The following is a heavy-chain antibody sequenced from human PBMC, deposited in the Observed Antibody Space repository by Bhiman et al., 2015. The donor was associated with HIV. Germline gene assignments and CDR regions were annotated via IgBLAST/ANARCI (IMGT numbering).Heavy chain of an antibody. D-gene: IGHD3-3*01. J-gene: IGHJ6*03. CDR2: ISYDGSNK. CDR3: AGPGGDFWSGSYTDGAMDV. Sequence: QVHLVESGGGVVQPGRSLRLSCAASGFTFNSYAMIWVRQAPGKGLEWVAVISYDGSNKYYADSVKGRFTISRDNAKNSLYLQMNSLRAEDTAVYYCAGPGGDFWSGSYTDGAMDVWGKGTTVTVSS. V-gene: IGHV3-30-3*01. CDR1: GFTFNSYA.